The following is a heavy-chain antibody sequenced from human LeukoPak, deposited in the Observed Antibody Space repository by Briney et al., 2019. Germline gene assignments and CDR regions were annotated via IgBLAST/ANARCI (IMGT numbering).Heavy chain of an antibody. V-gene: IGHV4-59*12. CDR2: IYYSGST. CDR1: GGSISSYY. Sequence: TSETLSLTCTVSGGSISSYYWSWIRQPPGKGLEWIGYIYYSGSTNYNPSLKSRVTISVDTSKNQFSLKLSSVTAADTAVYYCARGRRYYDFWSGYAYWGQGTLVTVSS. CDR3: ARGRRYYDFWSGYAY. D-gene: IGHD3-3*01. J-gene: IGHJ4*02.